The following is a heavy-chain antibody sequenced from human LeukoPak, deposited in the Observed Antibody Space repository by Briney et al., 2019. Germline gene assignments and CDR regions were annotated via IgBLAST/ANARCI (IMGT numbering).Heavy chain of an antibody. V-gene: IGHV3-30*04. J-gene: IGHJ4*02. Sequence: PGRSLRLSCAASGFTFSSYAMHWVRQAPGKGLEWVAVISYDGSNKYYADSVKGRFTISRDNSKGTLYLQMNSLRAEDTAVYYCARGRVEEYCSSTSCQRAYYFDYWGQGTLVTVSS. CDR2: ISYDGSNK. CDR1: GFTFSSYA. D-gene: IGHD2-2*01. CDR3: ARGRVEEYCSSTSCQRAYYFDY.